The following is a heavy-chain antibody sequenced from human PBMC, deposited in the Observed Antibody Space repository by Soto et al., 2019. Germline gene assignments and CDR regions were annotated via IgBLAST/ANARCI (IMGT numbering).Heavy chain of an antibody. J-gene: IGHJ6*02. Sequence: GGSLRLSCAASGLTFSSYGMHWVRQAPGKGLEWVAVISYGGSNKYYADSVKGRFTISRDNSKNTLYLQMNSLRAEDTAVYYCAKERFDILTGYYNGRYYYGMDVWGQGTTVTVSS. CDR1: GLTFSSYG. CDR3: AKERFDILTGYYNGRYYYGMDV. D-gene: IGHD3-9*01. CDR2: ISYGGSNK. V-gene: IGHV3-30*18.